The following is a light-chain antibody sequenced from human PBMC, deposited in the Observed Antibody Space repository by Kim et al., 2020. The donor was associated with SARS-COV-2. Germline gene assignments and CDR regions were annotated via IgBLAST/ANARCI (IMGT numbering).Light chain of an antibody. V-gene: IGKV1-17*02. CDR3: LQYTSHVLS. CDR2: SAS. J-gene: IGKJ4*01. CDR1: QGIRND. Sequence: ASVGDRVTITWRASQGIRNDVTWYQQKPGQAPKRLIYSASNLQTGVPSRFSGSGSGTEFTLTISNVQPEDFATYFCLQYTSHVLSFGGGTKVDIK.